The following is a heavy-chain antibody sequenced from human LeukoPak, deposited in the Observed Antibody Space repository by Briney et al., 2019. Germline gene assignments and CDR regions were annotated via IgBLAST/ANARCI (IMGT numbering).Heavy chain of an antibody. CDR1: GGSISSSSYY. D-gene: IGHD1-26*01. J-gene: IGHJ3*02. CDR2: IYYSGST. V-gene: IGHV4-39*01. Sequence: PSETLSLTXTVSGGSISSSSYYWGRIRQPPGKGLEWIGSIYYSGSTYYNPSLKSRVTISVDTSKNQFSLKLSSVTAADTAVYYCASTIVGATNGAFDIWGQGTMVTVSS. CDR3: ASTIVGATNGAFDI.